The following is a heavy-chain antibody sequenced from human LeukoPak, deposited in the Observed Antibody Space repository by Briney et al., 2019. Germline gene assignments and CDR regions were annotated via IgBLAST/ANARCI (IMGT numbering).Heavy chain of an antibody. Sequence: GGSLRLSCAASGFTFSSYSMYWVRQAPGKGLDWVSSITRSSYIYYADSVKGRFTISRDNAKNSLYLQMNSLRAEDTAVYYCARQRLTYYDSSGPFDYWGQGILVTVSS. CDR3: ARQRLTYYDSSGPFDY. V-gene: IGHV3-21*06. CDR2: ITRSSYI. J-gene: IGHJ4*02. CDR1: GFTFSSYS. D-gene: IGHD3-22*01.